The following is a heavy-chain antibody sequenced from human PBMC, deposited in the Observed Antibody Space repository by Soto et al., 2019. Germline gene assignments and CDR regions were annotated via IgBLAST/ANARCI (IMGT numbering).Heavy chain of an antibody. Sequence: QVQLVESGGGVVQPGRSLRLSCAASGFTFSSYGMHWVRQAPGKGLEWVAVIWYDGSNKYYADSVKGRVTISRDNSKNTRYLQMNSLRAEDTAVYYCARAGSGSYAKDYWGQGTLVTVSS. CDR2: IWYDGSNK. CDR1: GFTFSSYG. D-gene: IGHD1-26*01. CDR3: ARAGSGSYAKDY. J-gene: IGHJ4*02. V-gene: IGHV3-33*01.